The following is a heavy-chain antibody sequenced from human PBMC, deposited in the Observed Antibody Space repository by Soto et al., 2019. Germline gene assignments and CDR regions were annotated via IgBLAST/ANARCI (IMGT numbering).Heavy chain of an antibody. V-gene: IGHV4-30-4*01. Sequence: PSETLSLTCTVSGGSISSGDYYWSWIRQPPGKGLESVGYIYYSGSTYYNPSLKSRVTMSVDTSKNQFSLRLSSVTAADTAVYYCARIGEFCISASCRWFDPWGQGTLVTVSS. CDR2: IYYSGST. D-gene: IGHD2-2*01. CDR1: GGSISSGDYY. J-gene: IGHJ5*02. CDR3: ARIGEFCISASCRWFDP.